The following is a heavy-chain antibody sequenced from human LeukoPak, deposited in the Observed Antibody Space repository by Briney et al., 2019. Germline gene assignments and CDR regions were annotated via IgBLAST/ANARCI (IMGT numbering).Heavy chain of an antibody. D-gene: IGHD3-16*01. CDR3: ARVIPQGPYYYRGMDV. Sequence: GASVKVSCKASGSTFIDYYMHWVRQAPGQGLGWIGGISPNSGGTKSVQKVQGRVTMTRDTSITTVYMELSGLSFDDTAVYYCARVIPQGPYYYRGMDVWGQGTTVTVSS. CDR2: ISPNSGGT. J-gene: IGHJ6*02. V-gene: IGHV1-2*02. CDR1: GSTFIDYY.